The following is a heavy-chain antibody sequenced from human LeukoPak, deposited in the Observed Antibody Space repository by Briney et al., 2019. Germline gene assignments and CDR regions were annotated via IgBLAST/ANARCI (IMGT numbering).Heavy chain of an antibody. Sequence: GGSLRLSCAASGFTFSNYAMSWVRQAPGKGLEWVSGISGSGDSTHYGDSVQGRFTISRDNSKNTLYLQMNTLRAEDTAVYFCAKEKQRNFDYWGQGTLVTVSS. CDR3: AKEKQRNFDY. J-gene: IGHJ4*02. CDR2: ISGSGDST. V-gene: IGHV3-23*01. CDR1: GFTFSNYA.